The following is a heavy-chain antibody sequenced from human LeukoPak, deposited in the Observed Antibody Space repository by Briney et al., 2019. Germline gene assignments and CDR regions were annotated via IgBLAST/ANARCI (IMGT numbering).Heavy chain of an antibody. CDR3: ARLRGAWFDP. D-gene: IGHD5-24*01. CDR1: GGSISGYY. Sequence: PSETLSLTCTVSGGSISGYYWSWIRQPPGKGLEWIGYIYYSGSTNYNPSLKSRVTISVDTSKNQFSLKLSSVTAADTAVYYCARLRGAWFDPWGQGTLVTVSS. CDR2: IYYSGST. J-gene: IGHJ5*02. V-gene: IGHV4-59*08.